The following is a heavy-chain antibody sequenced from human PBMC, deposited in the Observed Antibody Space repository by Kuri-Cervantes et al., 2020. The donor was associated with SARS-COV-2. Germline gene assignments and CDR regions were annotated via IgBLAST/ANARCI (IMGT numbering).Heavy chain of an antibody. CDR2: ISGSGGST. J-gene: IGHJ3*02. V-gene: IGHV3-23*01. CDR3: AKDYGSGSFSDASDI. CDR1: SSSSYY. D-gene: IGHD6-25*01. Sequence: SSSSYYWGWIRQPPGKGLEWVSAISGSGGSTYYADSVKGRFTISRDNSKNTLYLQMNSLRAEDTAVYYCAKDYGSGSFSDASDIWGQGTMVTVSS.